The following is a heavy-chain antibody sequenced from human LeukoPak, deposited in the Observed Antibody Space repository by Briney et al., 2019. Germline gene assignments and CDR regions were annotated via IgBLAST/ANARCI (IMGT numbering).Heavy chain of an antibody. J-gene: IGHJ4*02. CDR3: ARDRPYYYDSSGYIFDY. D-gene: IGHD3-22*01. CDR2: ISYDGSNK. CDR1: GFTFSSYA. Sequence: PGGSLRLSCAASGFTFSSYAMHWVRQAPDKGLEWVAVISYDGSNKYYADSVKGRFTISRDNSKNTLYLQMNSLRAEDTAVYYCARDRPYYYDSSGYIFDYWGQGTLVTVSS. V-gene: IGHV3-30-3*01.